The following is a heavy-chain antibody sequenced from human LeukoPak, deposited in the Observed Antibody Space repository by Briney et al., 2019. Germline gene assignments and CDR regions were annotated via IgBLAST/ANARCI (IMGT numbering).Heavy chain of an antibody. CDR2: INYSGTT. V-gene: IGHV4-39*07. CDR1: GGSISSSSYY. CDR3: ARGRWISGSYYNFDY. J-gene: IGHJ4*02. D-gene: IGHD1-26*01. Sequence: SETLSLTCSVSGGSISSSSYYWGWIRQPPGKGLEWIATINYSGTTHYNPSLKSRVTISADTSNNQFSLKLNSVTAADTAVYYCARGRWISGSYYNFDYWGQGTLVTVSS.